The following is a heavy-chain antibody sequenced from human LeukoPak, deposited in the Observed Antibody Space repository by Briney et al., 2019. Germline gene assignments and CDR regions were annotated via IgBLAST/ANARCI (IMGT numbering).Heavy chain of an antibody. D-gene: IGHD3-10*01. CDR3: ARSRGVAHTDY. CDR1: GGSISSYY. J-gene: IGHJ4*02. V-gene: IGHV4-59*06. CDR2: IYYSGST. Sequence: SETLSLTCTVSGGSISSYYWSWIRQPPGKGLEWIGYIYYSGSTYYNPSLKSRVTISVDTSKNQFSLKLSSVTAADTAVYYCARSRGVAHTDYWGQGTLVTVSS.